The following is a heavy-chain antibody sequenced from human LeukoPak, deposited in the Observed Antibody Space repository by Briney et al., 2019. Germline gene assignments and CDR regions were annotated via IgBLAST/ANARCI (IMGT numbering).Heavy chain of an antibody. V-gene: IGHV3-23*01. CDR3: ARDWLHAIDC. CDR2: ISGSAAST. D-gene: IGHD2-2*01. J-gene: IGHJ4*02. Sequence: PGGSLRLSCAASGFTFSSYVMTWVRQAPGKGLEWVSGISGSAASTYYADSVKGRFTISRDTSKNTLYLQRNSLRAEDTAVYYWARDWLHAIDCWGEGGLVTVSS. CDR1: GFTFSSYV.